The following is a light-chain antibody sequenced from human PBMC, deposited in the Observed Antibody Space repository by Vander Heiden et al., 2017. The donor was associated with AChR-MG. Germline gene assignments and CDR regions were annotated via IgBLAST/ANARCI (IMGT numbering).Light chain of an antibody. Sequence: DINMTQSPSTLSASVRDRVTITCRASQSISNWLAWYPQKPGKAPKLLIYKASGLETGVPSRLSGSGSGTEFTLTISSLQPDDSATYYCQQYKSYPYSFGQGTKLEIK. CDR1: QSISNW. CDR2: KAS. J-gene: IGKJ2*03. V-gene: IGKV1-5*03. CDR3: QQYKSYPYS.